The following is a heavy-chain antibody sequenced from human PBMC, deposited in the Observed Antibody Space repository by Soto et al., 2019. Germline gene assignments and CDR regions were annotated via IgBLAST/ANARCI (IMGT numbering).Heavy chain of an antibody. J-gene: IGHJ3*02. Sequence: ASVKVSCKASGYTFTSYAIHWVRQAPGQRLEWMGWINAGNGNTKYSQKFQGRVTITRDTSASTAYMELSSLRSEDTAVYYCARVPLYYYDSSGYYPGAFDIWGQGTMVTVSS. CDR3: ARVPLYYYDSSGYYPGAFDI. CDR2: INAGNGNT. CDR1: GYTFTSYA. V-gene: IGHV1-3*01. D-gene: IGHD3-22*01.